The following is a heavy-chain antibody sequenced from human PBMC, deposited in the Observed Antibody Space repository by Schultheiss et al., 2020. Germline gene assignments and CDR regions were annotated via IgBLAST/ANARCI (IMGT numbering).Heavy chain of an antibody. J-gene: IGHJ6*02. CDR3: VRGRRNYPYGMDV. CDR1: GFTFSSYS. CDR2: ISSSSSYI. D-gene: IGHD1-7*01. Sequence: GESLKISCAASGFTFSSYSMNWVRQAPGKGLEWVSSISSSSSYIYYADSVKGRFTISRDNAKNSLYLQMNSLRAEDTAVYYCVRGRRNYPYGMDVWGQGTTVTVS. V-gene: IGHV3-21*04.